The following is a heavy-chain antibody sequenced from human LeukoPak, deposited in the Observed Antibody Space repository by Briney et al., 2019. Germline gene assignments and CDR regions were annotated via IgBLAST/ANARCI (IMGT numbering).Heavy chain of an antibody. V-gene: IGHV5-51*01. CDR2: IYPGDSDT. Sequence: LGESLKISCKGSGYSITSYWIGRGRQMPGKGLEWRGIIYPGDSDTQYSPSFQGQVTISADKSISTAYLHWSSLKASDTAMYYCARSDPASYYCYGIDVWGQGTMVTVSS. CDR1: GYSITSYW. CDR3: ARSDPASYYCYGIDV. J-gene: IGHJ6*02. D-gene: IGHD2-21*02.